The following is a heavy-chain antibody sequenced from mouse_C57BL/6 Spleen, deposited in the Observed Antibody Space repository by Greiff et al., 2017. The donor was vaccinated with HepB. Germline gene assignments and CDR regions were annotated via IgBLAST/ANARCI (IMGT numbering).Heavy chain of an antibody. J-gene: IGHJ4*01. D-gene: IGHD2-14*01. Sequence: QVQLKQSGAELVRPGASVTLSCKASGYTFTDYEMHWVKQTPVHGLEWIGAIDPETGGTAYNQKFKGKAILTADKSSSTAYMELRSLTSEDSAVYYCTNHRPYYAMDYWGQGTSVTVSS. CDR1: GYTFTDYE. CDR3: TNHRPYYAMDY. V-gene: IGHV1-15*01. CDR2: IDPETGGT.